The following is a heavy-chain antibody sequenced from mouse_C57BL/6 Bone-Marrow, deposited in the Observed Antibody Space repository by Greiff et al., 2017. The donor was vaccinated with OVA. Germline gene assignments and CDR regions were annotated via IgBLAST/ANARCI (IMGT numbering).Heavy chain of an antibody. J-gene: IGHJ4*01. D-gene: IGHD3-1*01. V-gene: IGHV1-59*01. Sequence: VQLQQPGAELVRPGTSVKLSCKASGYTFTSYWMHWVKQRPGQGLEWIGVIDPSDSYTNYNQKFKGKATWTVDTSSSTAYMQLSSLTSEDSAVYYCASPGGSMDYWGQGTSVTVSS. CDR3: ASPGGSMDY. CDR1: GYTFTSYW. CDR2: IDPSDSYT.